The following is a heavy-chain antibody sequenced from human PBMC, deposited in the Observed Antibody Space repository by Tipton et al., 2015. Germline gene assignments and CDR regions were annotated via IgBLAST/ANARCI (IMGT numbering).Heavy chain of an antibody. CDR1: GDSFSRYT. CDR3: ARRDHGSGSSNDY. D-gene: IGHD3-10*01. Sequence: QLVQSGAEVKPPGSSVKVSCKASGDSFSRYTISWVRQAPGQGLEWMGWISAYTGDTKYAQRLQGRVTMTTDTSTNTAYMELRSLTSDDAAVYYCARRDHGSGSSNDYWGQGTLVTVSS. V-gene: IGHV1-18*01. CDR2: ISAYTGDT. J-gene: IGHJ4*02.